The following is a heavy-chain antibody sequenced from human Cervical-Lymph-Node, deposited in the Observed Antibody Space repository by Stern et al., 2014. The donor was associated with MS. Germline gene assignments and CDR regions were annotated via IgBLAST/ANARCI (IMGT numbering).Heavy chain of an antibody. Sequence: EVQLVESGGVLVQPGGSLRLSCADSESTFRTYWMHWVRQVPGKELMWVSRINEDGSTTNYADSVKGRFTISRDNARNTLYLQMNSLRAEDTGIYYCARDLSGRDDSWGQGTLVTVSS. CDR2: INEDGSTT. V-gene: IGHV3-74*01. J-gene: IGHJ4*02. CDR3: ARDLSGRDDS. D-gene: IGHD1-26*01. CDR1: ESTFRTYW.